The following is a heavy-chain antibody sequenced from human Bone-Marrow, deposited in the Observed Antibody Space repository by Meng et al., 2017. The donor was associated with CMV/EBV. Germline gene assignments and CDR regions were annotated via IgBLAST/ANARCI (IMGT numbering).Heavy chain of an antibody. D-gene: IGHD6-13*01. CDR2: INHSGST. J-gene: IGHJ4*02. Sequence: SETLSLTCSGYGGSFSGYYWSWIRQPPGKGLEWIGEINHSGSTNYNPSLKSRVTISVDTSKNQFSLKLSSVTAADTAVYYCARGGQLVLGGNYFDYWGQGTLVTVSS. CDR1: GGSFSGYY. V-gene: IGHV4-34*01. CDR3: ARGGQLVLGGNYFDY.